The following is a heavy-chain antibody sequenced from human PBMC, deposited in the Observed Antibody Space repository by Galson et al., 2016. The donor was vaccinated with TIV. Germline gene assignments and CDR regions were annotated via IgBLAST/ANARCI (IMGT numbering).Heavy chain of an antibody. D-gene: IGHD2-21*01. V-gene: IGHV1-3*01. CDR3: ARPPYCGGDCYKYDS. J-gene: IGHJ4*02. CDR2: INGGNGNT. CDR1: GYIFTNYP. Sequence: SVKVSCKASGYIFTNYPMHWVRQAPGQSLEWMGWINGGNGNTKYSQRFQGRVTITSDTSASTAYMELSSLRSEDSAVYYCARPPYCGGDCYKYDSWGQGTLVTVPS.